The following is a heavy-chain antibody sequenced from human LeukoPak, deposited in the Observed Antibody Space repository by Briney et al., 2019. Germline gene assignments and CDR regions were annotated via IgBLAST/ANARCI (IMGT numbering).Heavy chain of an antibody. J-gene: IGHJ3*02. CDR2: IKNDGSEK. CDR3: AKSRVAVTMTAWGDAFDI. Sequence: GGSLRLSCAASGFTFNTYWMSWVRQAPGKGLEWVANIKNDGSEKYYVDSVKGRFTISRDNAENSLYLQMSSLRAEDTAVYYCAKSRVAVTMTAWGDAFDIWGQGTMVTVSS. CDR1: GFTFNTYW. V-gene: IGHV3-7*05. D-gene: IGHD2-21*02.